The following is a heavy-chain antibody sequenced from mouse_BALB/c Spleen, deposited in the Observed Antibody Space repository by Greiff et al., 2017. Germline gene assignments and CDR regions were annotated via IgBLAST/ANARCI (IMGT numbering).Heavy chain of an antibody. CDR3: ARYGGRGYAMDY. D-gene: IGHD1-1*02. Sequence: QVQLQQSGAELVRPGSSVKISCKASGYAFSSYWMNWVKQMPGQGLEWIGQIYPGDGDTNYNGKFKGKATLTADKSSSTAYMQLSSLTSEDSAVYLCARYGGRGYAMDYWGQGTSVTVSS. V-gene: IGHV1-80*01. CDR2: IYPGDGDT. J-gene: IGHJ4*01. CDR1: GYAFSSYW.